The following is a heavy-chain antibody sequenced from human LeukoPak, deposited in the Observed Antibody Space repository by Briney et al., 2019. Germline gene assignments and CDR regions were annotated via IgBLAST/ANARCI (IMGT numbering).Heavy chain of an antibody. CDR1: GGSISDYY. Sequence: SETLSLTCTVSGGSISDYYWSWIRQPPGKGRECIGCVYSGSTSYSPSLKSRVSISVDTSRNQFSLRLSSVTAADTAVYYCARSAAYYDFWTGYYNALYYMDVWGKGITVTVSS. D-gene: IGHD3-3*01. J-gene: IGHJ6*03. CDR3: ARSAAYYDFWTGYYNALYYMDV. CDR2: VYSGST. V-gene: IGHV4-59*01.